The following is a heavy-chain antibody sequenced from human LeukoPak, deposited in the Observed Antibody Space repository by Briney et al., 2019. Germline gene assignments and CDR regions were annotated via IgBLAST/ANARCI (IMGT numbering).Heavy chain of an antibody. V-gene: IGHV4-4*07. D-gene: IGHD3-10*01. J-gene: IGHJ4*02. CDR1: GGSISSYY. CDR3: AATPTMVRGVTLDY. Sequence: SETLSLTCTVSGGSISSYYWSWIRQPAGKGLEWIGRIYTSGSTNYNRSLKSRVTMSVDTSKNQFSLKLSSVTAADTAVYYCAATPTMVRGVTLDYWGQGTLVTVSS. CDR2: IYTSGST.